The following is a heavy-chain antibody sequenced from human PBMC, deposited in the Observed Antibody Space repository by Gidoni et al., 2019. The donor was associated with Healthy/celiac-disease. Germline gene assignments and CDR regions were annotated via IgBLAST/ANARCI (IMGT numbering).Heavy chain of an antibody. V-gene: IGHV4-34*01. CDR2: INHSGST. J-gene: IGHJ4*02. CDR1: GGSFSGYY. CDR3: ARGRGNYFVY. D-gene: IGHD3-10*01. Sequence: QVQLQQWGAGLLKPSETLSLTCAVYGGSFSGYYWSWIRQPPGKGLEWIGEINHSGSTNYNPSLKSRVTISVDTSKNQFSLKLSSVTAADAAVYYCARGRGNYFVYWGQGTLVTVSS.